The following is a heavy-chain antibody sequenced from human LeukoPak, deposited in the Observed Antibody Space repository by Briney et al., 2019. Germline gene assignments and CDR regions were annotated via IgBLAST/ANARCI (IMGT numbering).Heavy chain of an antibody. V-gene: IGHV4-34*01. D-gene: IGHD3-9*01. CDR3: ATSPATTTTIYDY. CDR2: INHSGST. CDR1: GGSFSGYY. J-gene: IGHJ4*02. Sequence: SETLSLTCAVYGGSFSGYYWSWIRQPPGKGLEWIGEINHSGSTNYNPSLKSRVTISVDTSKNQFSLKLSSVTAADTAVYYCATSPATTTTIYDYWGQGTLVTVSS.